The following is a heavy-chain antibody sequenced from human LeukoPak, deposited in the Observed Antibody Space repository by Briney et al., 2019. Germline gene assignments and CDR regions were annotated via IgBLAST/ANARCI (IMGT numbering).Heavy chain of an antibody. CDR2: ISHSGTT. D-gene: IGHD1-26*01. J-gene: IGHJ4*02. CDR1: DYSISSGYF. CDR3: EREGDILGATIDS. Sequence: SETLSLTCVASDYSISSGYFWGWIRRPPGKGLEWIGSISHSGTTYYNPSFKSRVTISLDTSKNQFSLKLRSVTAADTAFYYCEREGDILGATIDSWGQGTLVTVSS. V-gene: IGHV4-38-2*02.